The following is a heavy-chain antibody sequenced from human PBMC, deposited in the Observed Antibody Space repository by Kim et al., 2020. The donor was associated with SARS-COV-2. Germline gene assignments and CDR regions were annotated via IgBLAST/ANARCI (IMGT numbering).Heavy chain of an antibody. CDR1: GYSFANW. CDR3: ARSSSGYYDY. J-gene: IGHJ4*02. D-gene: IGHD3-22*01. CDR2: IYAGDSDA. V-gene: IGHV5-51*01. Sequence: GESLKISCKGSGYSFANWIAWVRQMPGKGLEWMGIIYAGDSDARYSPSFQGQVTISADKSISTACLQWSSLKASDTAIYYCARSSSGYYDYWGQGTLVTVSS.